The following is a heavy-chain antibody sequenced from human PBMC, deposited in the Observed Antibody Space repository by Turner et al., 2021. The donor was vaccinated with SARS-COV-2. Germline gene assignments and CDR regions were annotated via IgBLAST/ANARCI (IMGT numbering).Heavy chain of an antibody. CDR3: ATYYDDGDLRYDF. D-gene: IGHD3-16*01. Sequence: QVQLVQSGAELKRPGASVKVSCEISGYSLSELAMYWVRQAPGKGLGWMGGFDAEEGQTIYEQKFRGRVTLTEDTTTDTAYMDLSSLTSEDTATYYCATYYDDGDLRYDFWGQGTLVTVSS. J-gene: IGHJ4*02. CDR2: FDAEEGQT. CDR1: GYSLSELA. V-gene: IGHV1-24*01.